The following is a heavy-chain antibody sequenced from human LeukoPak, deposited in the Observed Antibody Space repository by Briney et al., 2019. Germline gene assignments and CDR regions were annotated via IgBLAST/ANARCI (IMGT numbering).Heavy chain of an antibody. D-gene: IGHD5-24*01. V-gene: IGHV3-30*04. CDR2: ISYDGSNK. Sequence: GRSLRLSCADSGFTFSSYAMHWVRQAPGKGLEWVAVISYDGSNKYYADSVKGRFTISRDNSKNTLYLQMNSLRAEDTAVYYCARDRALGWLQVLFDYWGQGTLVTVSS. CDR3: ARDRALGWLQVLFDY. J-gene: IGHJ4*02. CDR1: GFTFSSYA.